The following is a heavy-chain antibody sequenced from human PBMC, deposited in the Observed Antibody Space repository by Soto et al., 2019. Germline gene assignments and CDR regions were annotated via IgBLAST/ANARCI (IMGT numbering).Heavy chain of an antibody. D-gene: IGHD6-6*01. V-gene: IGHV1-2*02. J-gene: IGHJ6*02. CDR2: INPNSGGT. Sequence: ASVQVSCEASGYTFTGYYMHWVRQAPGQGLEWMGWINPNSGGTNYAQKFQGRVTMTRDTSISTAYMELSRLRSDDTAVYYCARQLVSHYYYYGMDVWGQGTTVIVS. CDR3: ARQLVSHYYYYGMDV. CDR1: GYTFTGYY.